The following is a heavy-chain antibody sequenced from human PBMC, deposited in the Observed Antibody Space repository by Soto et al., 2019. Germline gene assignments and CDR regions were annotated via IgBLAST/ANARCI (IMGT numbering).Heavy chain of an antibody. CDR3: ASGPAAIRVYRYRSFDY. V-gene: IGHV4-34*01. Sequence: SETLSLTCAVYGGSFSCYYWSWIRQPPGKGLEWIGEINHSGSTNYNPSLKSRVTISVDTSKNQFSLKLSSVTAADTAVYYCASGPAAIRVYRYRSFDYWGQGTLVTVSS. CDR2: INHSGST. J-gene: IGHJ4*02. CDR1: GGSFSCYY. D-gene: IGHD2-2*01.